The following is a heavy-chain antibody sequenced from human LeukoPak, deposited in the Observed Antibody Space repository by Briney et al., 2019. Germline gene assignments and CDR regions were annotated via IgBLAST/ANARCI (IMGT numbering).Heavy chain of an antibody. CDR1: GFTFSSYG. D-gene: IGHD2-15*01. V-gene: IGHV3-23*01. J-gene: IGHJ4*02. CDR3: AKDKATVAAKGPFDY. CDR2: ISGSAYNS. Sequence: GGSLRLSCAASGFTFSSYGMSWVRQAPGKGLEWVSTISGSAYNSYYADSVKGRFTISRDNSANTLYLQINSLRAEDTAVYYCAKDKATVAAKGPFDYWGQGTLVTVSS.